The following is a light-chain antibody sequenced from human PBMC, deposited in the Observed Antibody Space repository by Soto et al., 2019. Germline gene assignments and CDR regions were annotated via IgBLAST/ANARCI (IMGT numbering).Light chain of an antibody. J-gene: IGLJ1*01. Sequence: QSVLTQPAPVSGSPVQSITISGTGTSSDVGSYNLVSWYQQHPGKAPKLMIYEVSKRPSGVSNRFSGSKSVNTASLTISVLRAVVGVDYCCCSYAGRRTREFVFGSGSKVNVL. CDR2: EVS. CDR3: CSYAGRRTREFV. V-gene: IGLV2-23*02. CDR1: SSDVGSYNL.